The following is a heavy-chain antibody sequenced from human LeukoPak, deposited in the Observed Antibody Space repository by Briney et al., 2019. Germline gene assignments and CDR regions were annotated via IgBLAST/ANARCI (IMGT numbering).Heavy chain of an antibody. J-gene: IGHJ4*02. CDR3: AKGRPRSCSRTSCYEFDY. Sequence: VGSLRLSCAASGFTFSTYGMSWVGQAPGNGLEGVANIRPDGSEKYYVDYVTGRHTISRDNAKNSMYLQMNSLRGEATAVYYCAKGRPRSCSRTSCYEFDYWGQGNLVTVSS. CDR2: IRPDGSEK. D-gene: IGHD2-2*01. CDR1: GFTFSTYG. V-gene: IGHV3-7*01.